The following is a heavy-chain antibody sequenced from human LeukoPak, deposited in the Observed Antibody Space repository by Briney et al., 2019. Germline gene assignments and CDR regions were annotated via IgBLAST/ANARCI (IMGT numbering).Heavy chain of an antibody. CDR2: IIPILGIA. V-gene: IGHV1-69*04. Sequence: ASVKVSCKASGGTFSSYAISWVRQAPGQGLEWMGRIIPILGIANYAQKFQGRVTITADKSTSTAYMELSSLRSEDTAVYYCASLIVIVGASDAFDIWGQGTMVTVSS. CDR1: GGTFSSYA. J-gene: IGHJ3*02. CDR3: ASLIVIVGASDAFDI. D-gene: IGHD1-26*01.